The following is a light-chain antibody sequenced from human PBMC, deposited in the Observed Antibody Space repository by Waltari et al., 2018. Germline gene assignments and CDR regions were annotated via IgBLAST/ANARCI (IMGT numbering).Light chain of an antibody. CDR3: ATWDDSLNGVA. J-gene: IGLJ2*01. Sequence: QSVLTQPPSASGTPGQRVTTPSSGSNSNIGNNYINWYQQLPGTAPKLLFRITSQRPSGVPDRVSASKSGTSASLAISGLQSEDESDYYGATWDDSLNGVAFGGGTKLTVL. CDR2: ITS. V-gene: IGLV1-44*01. CDR1: NSNIGNNY.